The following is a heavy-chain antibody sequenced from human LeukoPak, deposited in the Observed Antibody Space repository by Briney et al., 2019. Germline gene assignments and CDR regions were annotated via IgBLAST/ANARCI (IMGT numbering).Heavy chain of an antibody. Sequence: ASVKVSCKASGYTFTSYGISWVRQAPGQGLEWMGWISAYNGNTNYAQKLQGRVTMTTDTSTSTACMELRSLRSDDTAVYYCARGQSIRLAARPGYWGQGTLVTVSS. J-gene: IGHJ4*02. D-gene: IGHD6-6*01. CDR2: ISAYNGNT. CDR3: ARGQSIRLAARPGY. CDR1: GYTFTSYG. V-gene: IGHV1-18*01.